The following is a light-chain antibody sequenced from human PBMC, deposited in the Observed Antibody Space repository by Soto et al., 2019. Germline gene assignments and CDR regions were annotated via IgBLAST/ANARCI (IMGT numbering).Light chain of an antibody. CDR3: QQYGSSPWT. CDR1: QSVSDR. V-gene: IGKV3-20*01. Sequence: EIVMTQSPDTLSVSPGERATLSCRASQSVSDRVVWYQQKSGQAPSLLIYGTSSRATGIPDRFSGSGSGTDFTLTINRLEPEDFAVYYCQQYGSSPWTFGQGTKVHIK. CDR2: GTS. J-gene: IGKJ1*01.